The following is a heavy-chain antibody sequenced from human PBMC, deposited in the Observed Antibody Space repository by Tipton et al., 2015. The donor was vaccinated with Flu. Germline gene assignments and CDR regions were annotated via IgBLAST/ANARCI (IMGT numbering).Heavy chain of an antibody. CDR1: GFTFSNYW. Sequence: SLRLSCAASGFTFSNYWMTWVRQAPGKGLEWVANIKEDGSEIYYVGPVKGRFTISRDNAKNSVYLQMNSLSAGDTALYHCVRCRGRSDCSTISVFDFWGQGTLVTVSS. CDR3: VRCRGRSDCSTISVFDF. D-gene: IGHD2-2*01. CDR2: IKEDGSEI. V-gene: IGHV3-7*03. J-gene: IGHJ4*02.